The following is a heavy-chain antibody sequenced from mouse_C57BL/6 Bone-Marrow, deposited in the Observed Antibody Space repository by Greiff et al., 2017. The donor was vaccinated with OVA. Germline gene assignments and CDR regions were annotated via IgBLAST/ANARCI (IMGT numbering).Heavy chain of an antibody. CDR3: ARDGGYYFYYAMDY. D-gene: IGHD2-3*01. Sequence: EVKLVESGGGLVQPGGSLSLSCAASGSTFTDYYMSWVRQPPGKALEWLGFIRNKANGYTTEYSASVKGRFTISRDNSQSILYLQMNALRAEDSATYYCARDGGYYFYYAMDYWGQGTSVTVSS. CDR1: GSTFTDYY. CDR2: IRNKANGYTT. V-gene: IGHV7-3*01. J-gene: IGHJ4*01.